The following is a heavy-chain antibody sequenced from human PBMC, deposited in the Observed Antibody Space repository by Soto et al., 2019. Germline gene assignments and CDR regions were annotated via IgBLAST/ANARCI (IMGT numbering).Heavy chain of an antibody. D-gene: IGHD1-1*01. CDR1: GFTFSSYA. Sequence: GGSLRLSCAASGFTFSSYAMSWVRQAPGKGLEWVSAISGSGGSTYYADSVKGRFTISRDNSKNTLYLQMNSLRAEDTAVYYCAKVIQTTGTSDYYYYGMDVWGQGTTVTVSS. V-gene: IGHV3-23*01. CDR2: ISGSGGST. J-gene: IGHJ6*02. CDR3: AKVIQTTGTSDYYYYGMDV.